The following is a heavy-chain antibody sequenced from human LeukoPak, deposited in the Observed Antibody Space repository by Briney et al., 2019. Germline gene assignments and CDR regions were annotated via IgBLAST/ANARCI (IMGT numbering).Heavy chain of an antibody. CDR1: GFTFSAYA. CDR3: AKHDPRRVVITNWFDP. D-gene: IGHD3-22*01. V-gene: IGHV3-23*01. Sequence: GGSLRLSCAASGFTFSAYAISWVRQAPGKGLEWVSAISGSGGITYYADSVKGRFTISRGNSKNTLYLQMNSLRAEDTAEYYCAKHDPRRVVITNWFDPWGQGTLVTVSS. CDR2: ISGSGGIT. J-gene: IGHJ5*02.